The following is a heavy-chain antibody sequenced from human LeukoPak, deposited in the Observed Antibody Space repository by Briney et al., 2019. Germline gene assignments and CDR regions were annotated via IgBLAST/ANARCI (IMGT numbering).Heavy chain of an antibody. Sequence: ASVKVSCKASGYTFTSYGISWVRQAPGQGLEWMGWISAYNGNTNYAQKLQGRVTMTTDTSTSTAYMELRSLRSDDTAVYYCARALGYCSSTSCYLNWFDPRGQGTLVTVSS. J-gene: IGHJ5*02. CDR3: ARALGYCSSTSCYLNWFDP. D-gene: IGHD2-2*01. V-gene: IGHV1-18*01. CDR1: GYTFTSYG. CDR2: ISAYNGNT.